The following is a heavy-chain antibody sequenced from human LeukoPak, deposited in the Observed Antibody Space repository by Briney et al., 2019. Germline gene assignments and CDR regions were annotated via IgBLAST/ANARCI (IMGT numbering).Heavy chain of an antibody. V-gene: IGHV4-38-2*02. CDR1: GYSISSGYY. CDR2: IFHTGST. Sequence: SETLSLTCTVSGYSISSGYYWAWIRQPPGKGLEWIGSIFHTGSTYHNPSLKSRVTISVDTSKNQFSLKLNSVTAADTAVYYCARELSRSSWYHSYYYYYYMDVWGKGTTVTVSS. CDR3: ARELSRSSWYHSYYYYYYMDV. D-gene: IGHD6-13*01. J-gene: IGHJ6*03.